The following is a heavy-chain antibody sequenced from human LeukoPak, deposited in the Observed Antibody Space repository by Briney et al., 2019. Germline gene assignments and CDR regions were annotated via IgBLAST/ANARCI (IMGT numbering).Heavy chain of an antibody. V-gene: IGHV1-69*05. Sequence: SVKVSCKGYGYTFINHDIDWVRQAAGQGLEWMGWIIPIFGTANYAQKFQGRVTITTDESTSTAYMELSSLRSEDTAVYYCARDDKAARIAVAGTEDYYYYYMDVWGKGTTVTVSS. CDR2: IIPIFGTA. CDR3: ARDDKAARIAVAGTEDYYYYYMDV. J-gene: IGHJ6*03. D-gene: IGHD6-19*01. CDR1: GYTFINHD.